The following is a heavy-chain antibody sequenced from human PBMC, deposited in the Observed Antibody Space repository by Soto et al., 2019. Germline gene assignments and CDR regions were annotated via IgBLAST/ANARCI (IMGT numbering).Heavy chain of an antibody. CDR2: ISGSGGTT. Sequence: EVQLLESGGGLVQPGGSLRLSCAASGFTFSSYAMSWVRQAPGKGLEWVSAISGSGGTTYYADSVKGRLPFSSDNSKNTLYLQMNSLRAEDTAVYYCAKTANGWFSAFDIWGQGTMVTVSS. CDR3: AKTANGWFSAFDI. J-gene: IGHJ3*02. CDR1: GFTFSSYA. D-gene: IGHD6-19*01. V-gene: IGHV3-23*01.